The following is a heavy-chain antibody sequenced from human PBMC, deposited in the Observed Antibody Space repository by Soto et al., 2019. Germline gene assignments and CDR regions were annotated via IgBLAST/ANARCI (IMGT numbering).Heavy chain of an antibody. CDR1: GFTFSSYG. CDR2: ISYDGSNK. Sequence: QVQLVESGGGVVQPGRSLRLSCAASGFTFSSYGMHWVRQAPGKGLEWVAVISYDGSNKYYADSVKGRFTISRDNSKNTLHLQMNGLRAEDTAVYYCAKDRLRGEGGGFDYWGQGTLVTVSS. CDR3: AKDRLRGEGGGFDY. D-gene: IGHD5-12*01. V-gene: IGHV3-30*18. J-gene: IGHJ4*02.